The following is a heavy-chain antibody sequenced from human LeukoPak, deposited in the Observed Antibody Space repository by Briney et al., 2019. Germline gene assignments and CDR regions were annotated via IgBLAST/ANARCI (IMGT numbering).Heavy chain of an antibody. D-gene: IGHD6-13*01. J-gene: IGHJ4*01. CDR3: ARVQAAAGISDY. CDR2: IWYDGSNK. CDR1: GFAFSSYG. Sequence: PGGSLRLSCAASGFAFSSYGMHWVRQAPGKGLEWVAVIWYDGSNKYYADSVKGRFTISRDNSKNTLYLQMNSLRAEDTAVYYCARVQAAAGISDYWGKGTMVTVSS. V-gene: IGHV3-33*01.